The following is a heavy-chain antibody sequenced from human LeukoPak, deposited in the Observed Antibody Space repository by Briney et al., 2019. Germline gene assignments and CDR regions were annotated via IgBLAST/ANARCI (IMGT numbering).Heavy chain of an antibody. CDR3: AKPLENTNIAVAGTFDY. Sequence: GGSLRLSCAASGFTFSSYAMSWVRQAPGKGLEWVSAISGSGGSTYYADSVKGRFTISRDNSKNTLYLQMNSLRAEDTAVYYCAKPLENTNIAVAGTFDYWGQGTLVTVSS. D-gene: IGHD6-19*01. J-gene: IGHJ4*02. CDR1: GFTFSSYA. V-gene: IGHV3-23*01. CDR2: ISGSGGST.